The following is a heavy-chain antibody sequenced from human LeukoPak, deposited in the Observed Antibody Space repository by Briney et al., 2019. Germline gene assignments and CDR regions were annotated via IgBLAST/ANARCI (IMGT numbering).Heavy chain of an antibody. V-gene: IGHV1-2*02. J-gene: IGHJ5*02. CDR2: INPNSGGT. D-gene: IGHD2-15*01. CDR3: ARDIVVVVTATLENWFDP. CDR1: GYTFIDYY. Sequence: ASVKVSCKASGYTFIDYYIYCVRQAPGQGLEWMGWINPNSGGTNYAQKFQGRVTMTRDTSISTAYMELSRLRSDDTAVYYCARDIVVVVTATLENWFDPWGQGTLVTVSS.